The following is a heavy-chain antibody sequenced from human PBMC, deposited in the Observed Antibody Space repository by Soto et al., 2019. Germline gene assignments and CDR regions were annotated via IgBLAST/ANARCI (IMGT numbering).Heavy chain of an antibody. CDR1: GFTFSGSA. D-gene: IGHD1-26*01. CDR2: IRSKANSYAT. J-gene: IGHJ4*02. V-gene: IGHV3-73*02. Sequence: EVQLVESGGGLVQPGGSLKLSCAASGFTFSGSAMHWVRQASGKGLEWVGRIRSKANSYATAYAASVKGRFTISRDDSKNTAYLQMNSLKTEDTAVYYCTSPVGKTSGSYSGEFDYWGQGTLVTVSS. CDR3: TSPVGKTSGSYSGEFDY.